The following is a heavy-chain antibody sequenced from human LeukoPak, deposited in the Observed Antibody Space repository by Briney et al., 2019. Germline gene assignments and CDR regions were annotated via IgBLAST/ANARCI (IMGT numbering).Heavy chain of an antibody. Sequence: SETLSLTCAVYGGSFSGYYWSWVRQPPGKGLEWIGEINHSGSTNYNPSLKSRVTMSVDTSKNQFSLKLSSVTAADTAVYYCARDLMHYDILTGYYNENPFDYWGQGTLVTVSS. J-gene: IGHJ4*02. V-gene: IGHV4-34*01. CDR1: GGSFSGYY. D-gene: IGHD3-9*01. CDR2: INHSGST. CDR3: ARDLMHYDILTGYYNENPFDY.